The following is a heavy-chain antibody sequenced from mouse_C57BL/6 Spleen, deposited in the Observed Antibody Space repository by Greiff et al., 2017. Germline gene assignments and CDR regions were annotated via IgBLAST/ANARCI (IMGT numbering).Heavy chain of an antibody. Sequence: VQLQESGAELVRPGTSVKVSCKASGYAFTNYLIEWVKQRPGQGLEWIGVINPGSGGTNYNEKFKGKATLTADKSSSTAYMQLSSLTSGDSAVYFCARPYYDFYAMDYWGQGTSVTVSS. J-gene: IGHJ4*01. CDR2: INPGSGGT. D-gene: IGHD1-1*01. V-gene: IGHV1-54*01. CDR3: ARPYYDFYAMDY. CDR1: GYAFTNYL.